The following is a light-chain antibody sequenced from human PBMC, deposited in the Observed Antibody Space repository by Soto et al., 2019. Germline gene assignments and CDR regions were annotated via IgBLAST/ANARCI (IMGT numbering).Light chain of an antibody. CDR1: QNIKTY. J-gene: IGKJ1*01. CDR3: QQSFSFPWT. V-gene: IGKV1-39*01. Sequence: DIHMTQSPSSLSASVGERVTITCRPSQNIKTYLNWYQQKPGKAPQLLIYGDSSLQSGVPSRFTGSGSGADFSLTINGLQPEDLATYYCQQSFSFPWTFGQGTKIEIK. CDR2: GDS.